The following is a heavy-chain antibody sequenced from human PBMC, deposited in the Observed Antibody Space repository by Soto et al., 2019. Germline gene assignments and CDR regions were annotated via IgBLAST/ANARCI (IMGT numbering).Heavy chain of an antibody. Sequence: GGSLRLSCAASGITFSNHALSWVRQAPGKGLEWVSGISGSGTTTYYADSVKGRFTISRDNSKNTLSLQMNSLRAEDTAVYYWAKDQYTYYYDSSGYSYGMDVWGQGTTVTVS. CDR2: ISGSGTTT. D-gene: IGHD3-22*01. V-gene: IGHV3-23*01. J-gene: IGHJ6*02. CDR3: AKDQYTYYYDSSGYSYGMDV. CDR1: GITFSNHA.